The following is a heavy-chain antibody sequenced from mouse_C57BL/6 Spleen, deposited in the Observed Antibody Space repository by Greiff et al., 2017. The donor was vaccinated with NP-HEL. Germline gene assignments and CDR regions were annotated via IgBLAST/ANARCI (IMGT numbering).Heavy chain of an antibody. CDR3: ARREGNPYFDY. Sequence: EVQLQQSGPELVKPGASVKISCKASGYTFTDYYMNWVKQSHGKSLEWIGDINPNNGGTSYNQKFKGKATLTVDKSSSTAYMELRSLTSEDSAVYYCARREGNPYFDYWGQGTTLTVSS. V-gene: IGHV1-26*01. J-gene: IGHJ2*01. CDR2: INPNNGGT. D-gene: IGHD2-1*01. CDR1: GYTFTDYY.